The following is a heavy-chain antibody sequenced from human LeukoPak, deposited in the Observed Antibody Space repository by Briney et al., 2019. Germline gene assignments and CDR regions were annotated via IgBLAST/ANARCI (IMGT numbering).Heavy chain of an antibody. CDR2: IKQDGSDK. CDR1: GFSFSSYW. Sequence: GGSLRLSCAASGFSFSSYWMSWVRQAPGKGLEWVANIKQDGSDKYYLTSVRGRFTISRDNAKNSLFLQMNSLRVEDAAVYYCARGGGHLDCWGQGTLVTVSS. D-gene: IGHD4-23*01. V-gene: IGHV3-7*03. CDR3: ARGGGHLDC. J-gene: IGHJ4*02.